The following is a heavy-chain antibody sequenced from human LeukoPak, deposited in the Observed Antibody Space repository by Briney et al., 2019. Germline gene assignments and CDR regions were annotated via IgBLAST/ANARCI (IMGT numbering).Heavy chain of an antibody. CDR3: AKGSSAGGPARQKQKYYFDY. D-gene: IGHD3-16*01. CDR1: GFTFSSYA. J-gene: IGHJ4*02. CDR2: ISGSGGST. V-gene: IGHV3-23*01. Sequence: QSGGSLRLSCAASGFTFSSYAMSWVRQAPGKGLEWVSAISGSGGSTYYADSVKGRFTISRDNSKNTLYLQMNSLRAEDTAVYYCAKGSSAGGPARQKQKYYFDYWGQGTLVTVSS.